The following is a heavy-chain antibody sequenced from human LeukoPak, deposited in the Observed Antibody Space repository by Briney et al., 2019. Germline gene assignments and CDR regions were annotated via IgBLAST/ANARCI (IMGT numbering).Heavy chain of an antibody. D-gene: IGHD3-10*01. CDR1: GGSISSGGYY. Sequence: SQTLSLTCTVSGGSISSGGYYWSWIRQHPGKGLEWIGYIYYSGGTYYNPSLKSRVTISVDTSKNQFSLKLSSVTAADTAVYYCARGDKLTMVRGVPRTYFDYWGQGTLVTVSS. CDR3: ARGDKLTMVRGVPRTYFDY. V-gene: IGHV4-31*03. J-gene: IGHJ4*02. CDR2: IYYSGGT.